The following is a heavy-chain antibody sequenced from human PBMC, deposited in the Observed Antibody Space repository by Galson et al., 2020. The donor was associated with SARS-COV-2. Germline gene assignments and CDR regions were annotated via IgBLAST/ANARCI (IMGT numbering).Heavy chain of an antibody. D-gene: IGHD3-10*01. CDR2: INTNRGGT. CDR3: ARGLGRMVRGVIFSSHPNDAFDI. V-gene: IGHV1-2*06. J-gene: IGHJ3*02. CDR1: GYTFTGYY. Sequence: ASVKVSCKASGYTFTGYYMHWVRQAPGQGLEWMGRINTNRGGTNYAQKFQGRVTMTRDTSISTAYMELSRLRSDDTAVYYCARGLGRMVRGVIFSSHPNDAFDIWGQGTMVTVSS.